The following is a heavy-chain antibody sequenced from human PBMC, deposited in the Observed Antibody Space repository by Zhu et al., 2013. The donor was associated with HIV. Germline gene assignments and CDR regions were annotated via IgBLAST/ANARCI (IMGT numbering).Heavy chain of an antibody. V-gene: IGHV1-2*02. CDR2: INPNSGGT. D-gene: IGHD6-25*01. Sequence: QVQLVQSGAEVKKPGASVKVSCKASGYTFTDFYMHWVRQAPGQGLEWMGWINPNSGGTNYAQKFQGRVTMTRDTSITTAYMQLNRLRSDDTAAYYCAREYSIGYYYYMDVWGKGTTVTVSS. J-gene: IGHJ6*03. CDR3: AREYSIGYYYYMDV. CDR1: GYTFTDFY.